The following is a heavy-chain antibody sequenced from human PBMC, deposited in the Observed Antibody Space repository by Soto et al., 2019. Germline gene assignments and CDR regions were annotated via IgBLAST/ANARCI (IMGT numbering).Heavy chain of an antibody. CDR1: GYTFTSYY. Sequence: ASVKVSCKASGYTFTSYYMHWVRQAPGQGLEWMGIINPSGGSTSYAQKFQGRVTMTRDTSTSTVYMELSSLRSEDTAVYYCARVVEMATATLYYYYGMDVWGQGTTVTVSS. CDR2: INPSGGST. D-gene: IGHD5-18*01. J-gene: IGHJ6*02. CDR3: ARVVEMATATLYYYYGMDV. V-gene: IGHV1-46*03.